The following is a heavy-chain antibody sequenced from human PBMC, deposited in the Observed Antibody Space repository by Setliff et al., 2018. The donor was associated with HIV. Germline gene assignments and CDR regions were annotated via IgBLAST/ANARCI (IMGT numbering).Heavy chain of an antibody. CDR3: ARSDSANWYVDY. J-gene: IGHJ4*02. Sequence: AGESLKISCKGSGYTFTSYWIGWVRQMPGKGLEWMGIIYPGDSDTRYSPSFQGQVTISADKSINTAFLQWSSLKASDTAMFYCARSDSANWYVDYWGQGTLVTVSS. CDR2: IYPGDSDT. D-gene: IGHD1-1*01. CDR1: GYTFTSYW. V-gene: IGHV5-51*01.